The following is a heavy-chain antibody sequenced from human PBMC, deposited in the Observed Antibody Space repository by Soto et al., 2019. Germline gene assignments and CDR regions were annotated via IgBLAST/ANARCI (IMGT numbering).Heavy chain of an antibody. J-gene: IGHJ6*02. CDR1: GGSFSGYY. CDR2: INHSGST. Sequence: PSETLSLTCAVYGGSFSGYYWSWIRQPPGKGLEWIGEINHSGSTNYNPPLKSRVTISVDTSKNQFSLKLSSVTAADTAVYYCARANGIAAAGRGVRYYYYGMDVWGQGTTVTVSS. D-gene: IGHD6-13*01. CDR3: ARANGIAAAGRGVRYYYYGMDV. V-gene: IGHV4-34*01.